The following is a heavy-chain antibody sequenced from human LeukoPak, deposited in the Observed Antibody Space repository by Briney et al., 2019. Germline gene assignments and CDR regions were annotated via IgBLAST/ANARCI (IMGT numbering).Heavy chain of an antibody. D-gene: IGHD3-10*01. V-gene: IGHV1-18*01. J-gene: IGHJ3*02. CDR1: GYTFTSYG. CDR3: ARAKLFSASGGAFDI. CDR2: ISAYNGNT. Sequence: GASVKVSCKAAGYTFTSYGISWVRQAPGQGLEWMGWISAYNGNTNYAQKLQGRVTMTTDTSTSTAYMELRSLRSDDTAVYYCARAKLFSASGGAFDIWGQGTMVTVSS.